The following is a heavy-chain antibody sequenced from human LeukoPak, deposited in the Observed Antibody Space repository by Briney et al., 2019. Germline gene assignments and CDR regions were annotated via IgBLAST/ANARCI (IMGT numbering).Heavy chain of an antibody. Sequence: GGSLRLSCAASGFIFSNYGMSWVRQAPGKGLEWVSSISFSSTHIYYADSIQGRFTISRDNAENSLYLQMNSLRAEDTAVYYCARPGGDYWGQGTLVTVSS. J-gene: IGHJ4*02. CDR2: ISFSSTHI. V-gene: IGHV3-21*06. CDR3: ARPGGDY. CDR1: GFIFSNYG. D-gene: IGHD3-10*01.